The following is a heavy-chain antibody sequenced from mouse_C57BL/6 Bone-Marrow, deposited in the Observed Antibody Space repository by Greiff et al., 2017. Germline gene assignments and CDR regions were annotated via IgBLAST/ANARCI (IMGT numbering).Heavy chain of an antibody. D-gene: IGHD2-5*01. Sequence: VKLMESDAELVKPGASVKISCKVSGYTFTDHTIHWMKQRPEQGLEWIGYIYPRGGSTKYNEKFKGKATFTADKSSSTAYMQLNSLTSEDSAVYFCARCAYYINWDYFDYWGQGTTLTVSS. J-gene: IGHJ2*01. CDR1: GYTFTDHT. CDR2: IYPRGGST. V-gene: IGHV1-78*01. CDR3: ARCAYYINWDYFDY.